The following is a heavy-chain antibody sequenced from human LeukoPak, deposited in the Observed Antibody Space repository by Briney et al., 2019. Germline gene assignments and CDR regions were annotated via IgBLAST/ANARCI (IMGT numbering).Heavy chain of an antibody. CDR1: GASISGFY. J-gene: IGHJ4*02. V-gene: IGHV4-59*08. Sequence: SETLSLTCTVSGASISGFYWSWIRQSPGKGLEWIGHIYYSGSTNYNPSLKSRVTISVDTSKNQFSLKLSSVTAADTAVYYCARRAGYCSGGSCYSYYVDYWGQGTLVTVSS. D-gene: IGHD2-15*01. CDR2: IYYSGST. CDR3: ARRAGYCSGGSCYSYYVDY.